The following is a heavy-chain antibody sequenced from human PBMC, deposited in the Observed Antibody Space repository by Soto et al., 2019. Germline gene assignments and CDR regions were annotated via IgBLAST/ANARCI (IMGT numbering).Heavy chain of an antibody. CDR1: GYTFTGYY. V-gene: IGHV1-2*02. CDR2: INPNSGGT. D-gene: IGHD6-13*01. J-gene: IGHJ6*02. Sequence: VASVKVSCKASGYTFTGYYMHCVRQAPGQGLEWMGWINPNSGGTNYAQKFQGRVTMTRDTSISTAYMELSRLRSDDTAVYYCARVAAAGTFYGMDVWGQGTTVTVS. CDR3: ARVAAAGTFYGMDV.